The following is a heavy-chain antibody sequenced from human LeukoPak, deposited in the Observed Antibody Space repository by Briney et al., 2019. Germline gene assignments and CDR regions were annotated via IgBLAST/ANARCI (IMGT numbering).Heavy chain of an antibody. CDR2: IYYSGST. CDR3: ARARPSYYGMDV. Sequence: SDSLSLTCTVSGGSISGVGNYWSWIRQHPGKGLECIGYIYYSGSTYYNPSLKSRVTISVDTSKNQFSLKLSSVTAADTAVYYCARARPSYYGMDVWGQGTTVTVSS. CDR1: GGSISGVGNY. J-gene: IGHJ6*02. V-gene: IGHV4-31*03.